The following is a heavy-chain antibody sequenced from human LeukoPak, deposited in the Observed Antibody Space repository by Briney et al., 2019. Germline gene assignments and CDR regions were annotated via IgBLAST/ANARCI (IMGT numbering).Heavy chain of an antibody. CDR2: ISYDGSNK. V-gene: IGHV3-30-3*01. D-gene: IGHD5-24*01. CDR1: GFTFSSYA. J-gene: IGHJ4*02. CDR3: AKVGDGYNWYFDY. Sequence: GRSLRLSCAASGFTFSSYAMHWVRQAPGKGLEWVAVISYDGSNKYYADSVKGRFTISRDNSKNTLYLQMNSLRAEDTAVYYCAKVGDGYNWYFDYWGQGTLVTVSS.